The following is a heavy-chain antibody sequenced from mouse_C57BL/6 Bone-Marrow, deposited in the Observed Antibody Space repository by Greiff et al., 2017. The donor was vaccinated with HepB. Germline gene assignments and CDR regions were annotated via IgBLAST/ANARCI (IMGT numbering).Heavy chain of an antibody. Sequence: VEESGPGLVKPSQSLSLTCSVTGYSITSGYYWNWIRQFPGNKLEWMGYISYDGSNNYNPSLKNRISITRDTSKNQFFLKLNSVTTEDTATYYCARVYYLYAMDYWGQGTSVTVSS. V-gene: IGHV3-6*01. CDR1: GYSITSGYY. J-gene: IGHJ4*01. CDR3: ARVYYLYAMDY. D-gene: IGHD1-1*01. CDR2: ISYDGSN.